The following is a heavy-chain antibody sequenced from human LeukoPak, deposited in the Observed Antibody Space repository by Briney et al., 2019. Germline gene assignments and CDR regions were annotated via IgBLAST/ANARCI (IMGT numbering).Heavy chain of an antibody. CDR3: ARVMVAAAATVFDY. J-gene: IGHJ4*02. V-gene: IGHV3-74*01. CDR1: GFTFSSYW. Sequence: GGSLRLSCAASGFTFSSYWMHWVRQAPGKGLVWVSRINSDGGSTSYADSVKGRFTISRDNAKNTLYLQMNSLRAEDTAVYYCARVMVAAAATVFDYWGQGTLVTVSS. CDR2: INSDGGST. D-gene: IGHD6-13*01.